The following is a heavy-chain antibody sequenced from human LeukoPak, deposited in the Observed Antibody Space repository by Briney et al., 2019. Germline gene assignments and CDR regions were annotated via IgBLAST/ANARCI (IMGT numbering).Heavy chain of an antibody. Sequence: GGSLRLSCAASGFTFDDYAMHWVRQAPGEGLEWVSGISWNSGSIGYADSVKGRFTISRDNAKNSLYLQMNSLRAEDTAFYYCAKEMVRRGVNHYGMDVWGQGTTVTVSS. CDR2: ISWNSGSI. J-gene: IGHJ6*02. V-gene: IGHV3-9*01. CDR1: GFTFDDYA. CDR3: AKEMVRRGVNHYGMDV. D-gene: IGHD3-10*01.